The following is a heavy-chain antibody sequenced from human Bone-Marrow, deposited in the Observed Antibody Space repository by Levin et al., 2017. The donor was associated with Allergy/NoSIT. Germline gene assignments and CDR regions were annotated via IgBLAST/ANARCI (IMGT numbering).Heavy chain of an antibody. V-gene: IGHV1-18*01. D-gene: IGHD3-22*01. CDR3: ARDARITMIVVVISGFDY. J-gene: IGHJ4*02. CDR1: GYTFTSYG. CDR2: ISAYNGNT. Sequence: GASVKVSCKASGYTFTSYGISWVRQAPGQGLEWMGWISAYNGNTNYAQKLQGRVTMTTDTSTSTAYMELRSLRSDDTAVYYCARDARITMIVVVISGFDYWGQGTLVTVSS.